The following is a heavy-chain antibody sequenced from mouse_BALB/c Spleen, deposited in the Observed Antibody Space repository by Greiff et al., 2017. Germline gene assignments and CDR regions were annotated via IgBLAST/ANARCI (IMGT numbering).Heavy chain of an antibody. Sequence: DVKLVESGGGLVQPGGSLRLSCATSGFTFTDYYMSWVRQPPGKALEWLGFIRNKANGYTTEYSASVKGRFTISRDNSQSILYLQMNTLRAEDSATYYCASYGNYYFDYWGQGTTLTVSS. D-gene: IGHD2-1*01. CDR2: IRNKANGYTT. V-gene: IGHV7-3*02. J-gene: IGHJ2*01. CDR3: ASYGNYYFDY. CDR1: GFTFTDYY.